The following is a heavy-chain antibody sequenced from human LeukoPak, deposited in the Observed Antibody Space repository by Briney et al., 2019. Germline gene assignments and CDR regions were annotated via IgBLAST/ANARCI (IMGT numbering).Heavy chain of an antibody. D-gene: IGHD2-8*01. Sequence: SVTVSCKASGYTFTGYYMHWVRQAPGQGLEWMGRIIRGLGISNYAQKFQGRVRIAADKSTSTTYMELSSLRSEDTAVYYCASARQRHCTNGVCPSLTDSWGQGTQVTVSS. CDR3: ASARQRHCTNGVCPSLTDS. V-gene: IGHV1-69*02. J-gene: IGHJ4*02. CDR1: GYTFTGYY. CDR2: IIRGLGIS.